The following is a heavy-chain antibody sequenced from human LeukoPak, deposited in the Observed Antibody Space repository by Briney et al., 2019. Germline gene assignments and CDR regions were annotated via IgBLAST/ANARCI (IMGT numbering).Heavy chain of an antibody. Sequence: SETLSLTCSVSSVSIRSFYWNWIRQPPGKQLEWIGYVYNSGSANYNPSLKGRLTISLDTSKNQVSLNLTSVTAADTAVYYCARGLSGRDSWYFDLWGRGTLVTVSS. V-gene: IGHV4-59*01. D-gene: IGHD1-26*01. CDR1: SVSIRSFY. CDR2: VYNSGSA. J-gene: IGHJ2*01. CDR3: ARGLSGRDSWYFDL.